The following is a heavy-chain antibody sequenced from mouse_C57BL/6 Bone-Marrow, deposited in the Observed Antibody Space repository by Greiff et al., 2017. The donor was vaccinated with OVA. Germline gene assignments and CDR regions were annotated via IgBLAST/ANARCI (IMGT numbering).Heavy chain of an antibody. Sequence: QVQLQQSGAELVRPGASVTLSCKASGYTFTDYEMHWVKQTPVHGLEWIGAIDPETGGTAYNQKFKGKAILTADKSSSTAYMELRSLTSEDSAVYYCTRCGYFWYFDGWGTGTTVTVSS. V-gene: IGHV1-15*01. CDR1: GYTFTDYE. CDR2: IDPETGGT. D-gene: IGHD2-3*01. CDR3: TRCGYFWYFDG. J-gene: IGHJ1*03.